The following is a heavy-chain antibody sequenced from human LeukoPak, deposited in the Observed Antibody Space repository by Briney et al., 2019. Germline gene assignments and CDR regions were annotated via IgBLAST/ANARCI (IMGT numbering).Heavy chain of an antibody. V-gene: IGHV4-30-4*08. CDR1: GGSISSGDYY. CDR2: IYYSGST. D-gene: IGHD1-7*01. Sequence: PQTLSLTCTVSGGSISSGDYYWSWIRQPPGKGLEWIGYIYYSGSTYYNPSLKSRVTISVDTSKNQFSLKLSSVTAADTAVYYCARASWNWWFDPWGQGTLVTVSS. J-gene: IGHJ5*02. CDR3: ARASWNWWFDP.